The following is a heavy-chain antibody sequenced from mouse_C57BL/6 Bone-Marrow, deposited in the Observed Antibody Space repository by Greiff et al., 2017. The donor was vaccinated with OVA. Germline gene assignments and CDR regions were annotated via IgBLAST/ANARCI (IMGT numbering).Heavy chain of an antibody. CDR2: IYPRSGNT. D-gene: IGHD4-1*02. CDR3: ASFNWETFAY. Sequence: QVQLQQSGAELARPGASVKLSCKASGYTFTSYGISWVKQRTGQGLEWIGEIYPRSGNTYYNEKFKGKATLTADKSSSTAYMELRSLASSDSAVYFYASFNWETFAYWGQGTLVTVSA. CDR1: GYTFTSYG. J-gene: IGHJ3*01. V-gene: IGHV1-81*01.